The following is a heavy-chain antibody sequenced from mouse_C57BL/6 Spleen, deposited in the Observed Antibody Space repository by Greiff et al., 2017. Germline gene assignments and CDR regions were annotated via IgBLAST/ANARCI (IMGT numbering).Heavy chain of an antibody. D-gene: IGHD2-1*01. CDR1: GYTFTSYW. CDR2: IDPSDSYT. CDR3: ARQKYGNYGYFDY. V-gene: IGHV1-69*01. Sequence: QVQLQQSGAELVMPGASVKLSCKASGYTFTSYWMHWVKQRPGQGLEWIGEIDPSDSYTNYNQKFKGKSTLTVDKSSSTAYMQLSSLTSEDSAVYYCARQKYGNYGYFDYWGQGTTLTVSS. J-gene: IGHJ2*01.